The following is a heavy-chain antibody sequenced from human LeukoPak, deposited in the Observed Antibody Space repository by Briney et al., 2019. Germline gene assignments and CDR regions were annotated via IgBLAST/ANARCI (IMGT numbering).Heavy chain of an antibody. CDR2: IYYRVTS. CDR1: GDSISTYY. J-gene: IGHJ4*02. CDR3: ARAVGSGWYLFDY. D-gene: IGHD6-19*01. V-gene: IGHV4-59*08. Sequence: SETLSLTCTVSGDSISTYYWSWIRQPPGKGLEWIGYIYYRVTSDYNPSLKSRVTMSVDMSTRQISLKLSSVTAADTAVYYCARAVGSGWYLFDYWGQGTLVTVSS.